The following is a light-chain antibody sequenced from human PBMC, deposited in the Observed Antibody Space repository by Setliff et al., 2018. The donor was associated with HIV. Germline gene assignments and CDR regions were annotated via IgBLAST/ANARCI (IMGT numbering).Light chain of an antibody. Sequence: QSALAQPASVSGSPGQSITISCTGTSSDVGGYKYVSWYQQHPGKAPKLMIYDVTKRPSGVPDRFSGSKSGNTASLTISGLQAEDEADYYCCSYAGSYTYIFGRGTKVTVL. J-gene: IGLJ1*01. CDR3: CSYAGSYTYI. CDR1: SSDVGGYKY. V-gene: IGLV2-11*01. CDR2: DVT.